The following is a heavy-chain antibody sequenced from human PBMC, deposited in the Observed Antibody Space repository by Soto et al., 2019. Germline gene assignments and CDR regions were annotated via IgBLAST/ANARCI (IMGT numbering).Heavy chain of an antibody. D-gene: IGHD2-2*03. J-gene: IGHJ6*02. CDR2: IYPGDSDT. CDR1: GYSFTSYW. CDR3: ARREMDLMFAMDV. V-gene: IGHV5-51*01. Sequence: PGGSLKISCKGSGYSFTSYWIGLVRQMPGKGLEWMVIIYPGDSDTRYSPSFQGQVTISADKSISTAYLQWSSLKASDTAMYYCARREMDLMFAMDVWGQGTTVTVSS.